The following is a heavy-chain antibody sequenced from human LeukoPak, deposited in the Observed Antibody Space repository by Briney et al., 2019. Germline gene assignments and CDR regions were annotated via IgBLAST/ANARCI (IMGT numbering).Heavy chain of an antibody. Sequence: TGGSLRLSCAASGFTFSSYGMHWVRQAPGKGLEGVAVISYDGSNKYYADSVKGRFTISRDNSKNTRYLQMNSLRAEDTAVYYCALDSSGYGFDYWGQGTLVTVSS. CDR2: ISYDGSNK. J-gene: IGHJ4*02. V-gene: IGHV3-30*03. D-gene: IGHD3-22*01. CDR1: GFTFSSYG. CDR3: ALDSSGYGFDY.